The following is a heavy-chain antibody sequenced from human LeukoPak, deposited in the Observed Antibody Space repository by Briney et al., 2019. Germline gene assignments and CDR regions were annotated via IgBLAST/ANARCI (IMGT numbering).Heavy chain of an antibody. D-gene: IGHD3-10*01. V-gene: IGHV3-21*01. J-gene: IGHJ5*02. CDR3: AREMLAGSGSYYAERWFDP. CDR1: GFTFSSYS. Sequence: GGALRLSCAASGFTFSSYSMNWVRQAPGKGVEWGSSSSSSRSYIYYADSVKGGFTISRDNAKNSLYLQMNSLRAEDTAVYYCAREMLAGSGSYYAERWFDPWGQGTLVTVSS. CDR2: SSSSRSYI.